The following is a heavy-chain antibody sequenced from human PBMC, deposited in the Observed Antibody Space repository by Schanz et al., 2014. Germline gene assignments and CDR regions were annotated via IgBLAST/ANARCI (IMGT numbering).Heavy chain of an antibody. J-gene: IGHJ4*02. Sequence: QVQLVQSGAEVKKPGASVKVSCKASGYTFTSYGINWVRQAPGQGLEWMGWISAHTGGTNYAQKLQDRVTMTTDTSTTTAYMELRSLRSDDTAVYFCARGRHDYGDPQTFDYWGQGTLVTVSS. CDR2: ISAHTGGT. CDR3: ARGRHDYGDPQTFDY. D-gene: IGHD4-17*01. CDR1: GYTFTSYG. V-gene: IGHV1-18*01.